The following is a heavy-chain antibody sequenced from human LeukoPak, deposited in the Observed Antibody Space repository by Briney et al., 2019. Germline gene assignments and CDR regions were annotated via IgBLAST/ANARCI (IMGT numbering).Heavy chain of an antibody. D-gene: IGHD2-15*01. V-gene: IGHV3-30*03. J-gene: IGHJ6*02. CDR3: AIGYCSGGSCPNYYGMDV. CDR2: ISYDGSNK. Sequence: GGTLGLSHASSGFPFSRYGQHGVTQPRGKGLEYVEVISYDGSNKYYADSVKGRFTIYRDNSKNTLYLQMNSLRAEDTAVDYCAIGYCSGGSCPNYYGMDVWGQGTTVTVSS. CDR1: GFPFSRYG.